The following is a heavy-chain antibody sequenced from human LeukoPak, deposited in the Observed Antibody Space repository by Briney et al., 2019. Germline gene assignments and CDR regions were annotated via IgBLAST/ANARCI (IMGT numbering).Heavy chain of an antibody. V-gene: IGHV3-7*03. CDR3: ARDRVTYYDFWSGYSFDY. Sequence: GRSLRLSCAASGFIFSDCGMHWVRQAPGKGLEWVANIKQDGSEKYYVDSVKGRFSISRDNAKNSLYLQMNSLRAEDTAVYYCARDRVTYYDFWSGYSFDYWGQGTLVTVSS. J-gene: IGHJ4*02. CDR1: GFIFSDCG. D-gene: IGHD3-3*01. CDR2: IKQDGSEK.